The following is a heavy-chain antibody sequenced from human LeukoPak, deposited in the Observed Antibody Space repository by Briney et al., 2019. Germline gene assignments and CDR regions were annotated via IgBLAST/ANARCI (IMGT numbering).Heavy chain of an antibody. CDR3: VKITSVTGGDC. D-gene: IGHD1-14*01. J-gene: IGHJ4*02. CDR1: GLTFSAYA. CDR2: ISNNGGSS. Sequence: GGSLRLSCSASGLTFSAYAMYWVRQAPGKGLEYVPGISNNGGSSFYADSVKGRFTISRDNSKNTLYLQMSSLRAEDTAVYYCVKITSVTGGDCWGQGTRLTVSS. V-gene: IGHV3-64D*09.